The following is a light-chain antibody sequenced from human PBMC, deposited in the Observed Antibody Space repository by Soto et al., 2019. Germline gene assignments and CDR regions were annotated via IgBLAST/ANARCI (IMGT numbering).Light chain of an antibody. V-gene: IGKV1-27*01. CDR2: AAT. J-gene: IGKJ3*01. Sequence: DIQMTQSPSSLSASVGDRVTITCRASQAISIYLAWYQQKPGKVPELLIYAATTLQSGVPSRFSGSGSGTAFTLTISSLQPEDVATYYCQKYNSAPLAFGPGTKVDIK. CDR3: QKYNSAPLA. CDR1: QAISIY.